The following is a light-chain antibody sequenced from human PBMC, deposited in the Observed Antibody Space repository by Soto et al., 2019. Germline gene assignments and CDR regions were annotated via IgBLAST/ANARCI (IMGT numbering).Light chain of an antibody. CDR2: GAS. J-gene: IGKJ3*01. CDR3: QQYNNWPPLFT. CDR1: QSINSN. Sequence: EVVLTQSPATLSVSPGERATLSCRASQSINSNLTWYQQKPGQAPTLLIYGASTRATGIPARFSGSGSGTEFTLTISSLQSEDFAVYYCQQYNNWPPLFTFGPGTKVDNK. V-gene: IGKV3-15*01.